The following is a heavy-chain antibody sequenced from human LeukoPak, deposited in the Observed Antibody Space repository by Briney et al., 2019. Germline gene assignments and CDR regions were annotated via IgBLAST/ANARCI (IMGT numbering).Heavy chain of an antibody. D-gene: IGHD3-22*01. Sequence: SETLSLTCTVSGGSISSYYWSWIRQPAGKGLEWIGRIYTSGSTDYNPSLKSRVTMSVDTSKNQFSLKLNSVTAADTAVYYCARGPYYSDSVTYSFDYWGQGALVTVSS. J-gene: IGHJ4*02. CDR3: ARGPYYSDSVTYSFDY. CDR2: IYTSGST. CDR1: GGSISSYY. V-gene: IGHV4-4*07.